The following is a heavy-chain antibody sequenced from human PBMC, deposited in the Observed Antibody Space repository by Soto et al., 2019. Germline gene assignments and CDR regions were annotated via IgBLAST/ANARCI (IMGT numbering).Heavy chain of an antibody. CDR2: IYHSGST. Sequence: SETLSLTCAVSGGSISSGGYSWSWIRQPPGKGLEWIGYIYHSGSTYYNPSLKSRVTISVDRSKDQFSLKLSSVTAADTAMYYCARGPNYYDSSGYSGWGQGTLVTVSS. J-gene: IGHJ4*02. V-gene: IGHV4-30-2*01. CDR3: ARGPNYYDSSGYSG. CDR1: GGSISSGGYS. D-gene: IGHD3-22*01.